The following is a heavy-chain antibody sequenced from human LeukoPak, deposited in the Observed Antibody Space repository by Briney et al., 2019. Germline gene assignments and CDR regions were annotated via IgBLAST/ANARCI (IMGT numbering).Heavy chain of an antibody. CDR2: IYYSGST. CDR3: ASLLFYITGTTQGTA. Sequence: QASETLSLTCTVSGVSISSYYWGWIRQPPGKGLEWIGSIYYSGSTYYNPSLKSRVTISVDTSKNQFSLKLSSVTAADTAVYYCASLLFYITGTTQGTAWGQGTLVTVSS. V-gene: IGHV4-39*01. D-gene: IGHD1-7*01. CDR1: GVSISSYY. J-gene: IGHJ4*02.